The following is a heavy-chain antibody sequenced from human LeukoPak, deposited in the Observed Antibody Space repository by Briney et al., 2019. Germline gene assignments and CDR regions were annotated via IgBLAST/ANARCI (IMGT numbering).Heavy chain of an antibody. CDR3: AHHGGGTIRLGAFDI. Sequence: GGSLRLSCAASGFTFSSYGMSWVRQAPGKGLEWVSAISGNGGDTFYADSVKGRFTNSRDNSKNTLYLQMSSLGAEDTAVYYCAHHGGGTIRLGAFDIWGQGAMVTVSS. V-gene: IGHV3-23*01. J-gene: IGHJ3*02. CDR2: ISGNGGDT. D-gene: IGHD3-3*01. CDR1: GFTFSSYG.